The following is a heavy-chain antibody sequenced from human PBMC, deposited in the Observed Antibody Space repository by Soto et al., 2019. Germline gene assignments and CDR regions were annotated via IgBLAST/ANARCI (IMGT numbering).Heavy chain of an antibody. CDR3: TRFWSSADGRRGPDYFDY. CDR1: GFTFGDYA. J-gene: IGHJ4*02. CDR2: IRSKAYGGTT. Sequence: GGSLRLSCTASGFTFGDYAMSWVRQAPGKGLEWVGFIRSKAYGGTTEYAASVKGRFTISRDDSKSIAYLQMNSLKTEGTAVYYCTRFWSSADGRRGPDYFDYWGQGTLVTVST. D-gene: IGHD3-3*01. V-gene: IGHV3-49*04.